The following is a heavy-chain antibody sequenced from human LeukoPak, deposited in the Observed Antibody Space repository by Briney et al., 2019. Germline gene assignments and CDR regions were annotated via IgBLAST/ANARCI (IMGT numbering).Heavy chain of an antibody. V-gene: IGHV4-38-2*01. CDR1: GFSISSGYY. CDR3: AGSYYDILTGPNNWFDP. CDR2: IHVSGTT. Sequence: SETLSLTCVVSGFSISSGYYWGWIRQPPGKGLEWIANIHVSGTTFYNSSLNSRVAISIDTSKNQFSLKLSSVTAADTAVYYCAGSYYDILTGPNNWFDPWGQGTLVTVSS. J-gene: IGHJ5*02. D-gene: IGHD3-9*01.